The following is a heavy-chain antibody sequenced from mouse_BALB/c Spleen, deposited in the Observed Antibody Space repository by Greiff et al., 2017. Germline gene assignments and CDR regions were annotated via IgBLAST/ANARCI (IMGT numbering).Heavy chain of an antibody. J-gene: IGHJ4*01. CDR3: ARAVRYGLAMDY. Sequence: EVMLVESGGGLVQPGGSLRLSCATSGFTFTDYYMSWVRQPPGKALEWLGFIRNKANGYTTEYSASVKGRFTISRDNSQSILYLQMNTLRAEDSATYYCARAVRYGLAMDYWGQGTSVTVSS. D-gene: IGHD2-14*01. CDR2: IRNKANGYTT. V-gene: IGHV7-3*02. CDR1: GFTFTDYY.